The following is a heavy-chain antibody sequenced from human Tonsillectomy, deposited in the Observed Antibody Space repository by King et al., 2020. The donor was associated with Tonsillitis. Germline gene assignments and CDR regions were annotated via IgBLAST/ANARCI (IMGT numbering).Heavy chain of an antibody. CDR1: VFTFSGYG. Sequence: VQLVESGGGVVQPGRVLRLSCSASVFTFSGYGMHWVLQAQCKGLEGVEGKWCDGSNHYFEDAVKGRFHISRDNSKNTLYLQMNSLRAEDTAVYYCARDVVAVSDYFDYWGQGTLVTVSS. J-gene: IGHJ4*02. D-gene: IGHD6-19*01. CDR3: ARDVVAVSDYFDY. V-gene: IGHV3-33*08. CDR2: KWCDGSNH.